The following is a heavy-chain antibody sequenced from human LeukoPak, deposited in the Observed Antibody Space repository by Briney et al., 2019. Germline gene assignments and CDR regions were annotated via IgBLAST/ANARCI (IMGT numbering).Heavy chain of an antibody. CDR1: GFTFSSYW. V-gene: IGHV3-74*01. CDR3: ARVAYRSNWYLDY. D-gene: IGHD6-13*01. Sequence: GGSLRLSCAASGFTFSSYWMHWVRQAPGKGLLWVSRINTDGSSTNYADSVKGRFTISRDNAKNALYLQMNSLRAEDTAVYYCARVAYRSNWYLDYWGQGTLVTVSS. CDR2: INTDGSST. J-gene: IGHJ4*02.